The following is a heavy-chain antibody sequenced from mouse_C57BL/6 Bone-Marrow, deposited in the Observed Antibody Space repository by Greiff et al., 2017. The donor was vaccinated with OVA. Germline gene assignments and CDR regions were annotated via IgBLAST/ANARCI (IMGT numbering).Heavy chain of an antibody. CDR2: IRNKANCYTT. Sequence: EVKLMESGGGLVQPGGSLSLSCAASGFTFTDYYMSWVRQPPGKALEWLGFIRNKANCYTTEYSASVKGRFTISRDNSQSILYLQMNALRAEDSATYYCARSIYYDPYFDVWGTGTTVTVSS. D-gene: IGHD2-4*01. CDR1: GFTFTDYY. CDR3: ARSIYYDPYFDV. V-gene: IGHV7-3*01. J-gene: IGHJ1*03.